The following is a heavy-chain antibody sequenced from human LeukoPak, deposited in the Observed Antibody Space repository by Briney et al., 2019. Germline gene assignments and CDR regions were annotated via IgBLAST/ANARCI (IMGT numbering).Heavy chain of an antibody. CDR2: ISGSGGST. J-gene: IGHJ1*01. V-gene: IGHV3-23*01. Sequence: GGSLRLSCAASGFTFSSYAMSWVRKAPGKGLEWVSAISGSGGSTYYADSVKGRFTISRDNSKNTLYLQMNSLRAEDTAVYYCAKGIAAAGSIQHWGQGTLVTVSS. CDR1: GFTFSSYA. CDR3: AKGIAAAGSIQH. D-gene: IGHD6-13*01.